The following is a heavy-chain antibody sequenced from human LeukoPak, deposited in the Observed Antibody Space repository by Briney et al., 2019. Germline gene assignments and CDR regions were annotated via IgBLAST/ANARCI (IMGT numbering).Heavy chain of an antibody. CDR1: GGSISSSSYS. J-gene: IGHJ4*02. D-gene: IGHD2-2*01. CDR3: ASIFFYCSSTSCYSAYYFDY. CDR2: IYHSGST. Sequence: SETLSLTCTVSGGSISSSSYSWGWIRQPPGKGLEWIGYIYHSGSTYYNSSLKSRVTISVDRSKNQFSLKLSSVTAADTAVYYCASIFFYCSSTSCYSAYYFDYWGQGTLVTVSS. V-gene: IGHV4-30-2*01.